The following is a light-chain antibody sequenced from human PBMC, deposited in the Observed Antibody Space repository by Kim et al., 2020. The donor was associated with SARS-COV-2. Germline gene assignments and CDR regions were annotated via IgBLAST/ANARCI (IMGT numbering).Light chain of an antibody. CDR1: QSSSRW. J-gene: IGKJ3*01. V-gene: IGKV1-5*03. CDR3: QQYNSYSVT. Sequence: ASVGDRVTITCRGSQSSSRWLGWYQQKPGKDHKLLNYKASSLESGVPSRCSGSGSGTEFTRTISSLQPDDFATYYCQQYNSYSVTFGPGTKVDIK. CDR2: KAS.